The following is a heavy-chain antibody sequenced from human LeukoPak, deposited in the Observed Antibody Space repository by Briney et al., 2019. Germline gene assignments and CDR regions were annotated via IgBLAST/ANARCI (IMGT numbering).Heavy chain of an antibody. Sequence: SETLSLTCTVSGGSISNYYWSWIRQPPGKGLEWIGYIYYSGSTNYNPSLKSRVTISVDTSKNQFSLKLRSVTAADTAVYYCARPLKSYSGSYYDYYYMDVWGKGTTVTVSS. CDR3: ARPLKSYSGSYYDYYYMDV. D-gene: IGHD1-26*01. CDR1: GGSISNYY. J-gene: IGHJ6*03. V-gene: IGHV4-59*08. CDR2: IYYSGST.